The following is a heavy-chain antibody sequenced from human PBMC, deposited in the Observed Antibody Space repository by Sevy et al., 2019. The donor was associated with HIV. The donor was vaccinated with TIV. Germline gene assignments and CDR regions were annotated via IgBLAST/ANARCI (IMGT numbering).Heavy chain of an antibody. CDR3: VRTAGLTGSYEY. CDR1: GFTFTNFP. D-gene: IGHD3-9*01. CDR2: ISFTGNHE. Sequence: GGSLRLSCAASGFTFTNFPMHWVRQAPGRGLEWVAIISFTGNHEFYADSVKGRFTISIDNSKSTLYRQMNSLRREDTAVYYCVRTAGLTGSYEYWGQGTQVTVSS. V-gene: IGHV3-30-3*01. J-gene: IGHJ4*02.